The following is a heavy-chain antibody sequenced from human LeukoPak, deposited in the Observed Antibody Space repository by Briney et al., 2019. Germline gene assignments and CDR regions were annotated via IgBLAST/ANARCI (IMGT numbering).Heavy chain of an antibody. CDR1: GDYISGSNYY. CDR2: VHYSGNA. CDR3: AREPDA. V-gene: IGHV4-39*07. Sequence: AESLSLTCTLSGDYISGSNYYWGRIPQPQGKGLEWLGTVHYSGNAFYNPSLRGRTTVSVDTSKNQFSLKLTSVTAADTAVYFCAREPDAWGQGILVTVS. J-gene: IGHJ5*02.